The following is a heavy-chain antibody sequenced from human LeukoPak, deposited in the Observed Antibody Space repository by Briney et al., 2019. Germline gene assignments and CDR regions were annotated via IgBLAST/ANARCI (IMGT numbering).Heavy chain of an antibody. J-gene: IGHJ4*02. CDR3: ARGLGYCSSTSCYAG. CDR2: ISSSSSYI. Sequence: GGSLRLSCAASGFTFSSYSMNWVRQAPGKGLEWVSSISSSSSYIYYADSVKGRFTISRDSAKNSLYLQMNSLRAEDTAVYYCARGLGYCSSTSCYAGWGQGTLVTVSS. D-gene: IGHD2-2*01. CDR1: GFTFSSYS. V-gene: IGHV3-21*01.